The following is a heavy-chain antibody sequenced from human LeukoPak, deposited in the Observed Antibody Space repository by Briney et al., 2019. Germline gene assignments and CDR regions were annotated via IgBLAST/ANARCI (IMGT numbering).Heavy chain of an antibody. V-gene: IGHV3-30*02. Sequence: PGGSLRLSCAASGFTFSSYGMHWVRQAPGKGLEWVAFIRYDGSNKYYADSVKGRFTISRDNSKNTLYLQMNSLRAEDTAVYYCAKAHSKAVAGSFLHYWGQGTLATVSS. CDR2: IRYDGSNK. CDR3: AKAHSKAVAGSFLHY. CDR1: GFTFSSYG. D-gene: IGHD6-19*01. J-gene: IGHJ4*02.